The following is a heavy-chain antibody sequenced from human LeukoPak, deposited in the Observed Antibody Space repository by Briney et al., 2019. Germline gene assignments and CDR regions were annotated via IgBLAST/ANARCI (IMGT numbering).Heavy chain of an antibody. CDR2: IYHSGST. CDR3: ARVDHGYCSGGSCYSSGWFDP. D-gene: IGHD2-15*01. CDR1: GGSICSGGYS. V-gene: IGHV4-30-2*01. Sequence: SETLSLTCAVSGGSICSGGYSWSWIRQPPGKGLEWIGYIYHSGSTYYNPSLKSRVTISVDRSKNQFSLKLSSVTAADTAVYYCARVDHGYCSGGSCYSSGWFDPWGQGTLVTVSS. J-gene: IGHJ5*02.